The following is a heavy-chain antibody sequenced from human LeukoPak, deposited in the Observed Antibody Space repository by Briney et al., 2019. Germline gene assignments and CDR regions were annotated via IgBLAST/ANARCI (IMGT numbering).Heavy chain of an antibody. CDR2: INAGNGNT. J-gene: IGHJ5*02. CDR3: AKLAASETGEGS. D-gene: IGHD6-13*01. V-gene: IGHV1-3*01. CDR1: GYTFTNYA. Sequence: ASVKVSCKASGYTFTNYAIHWVRQAPGQRLEWMAWINAGNGNTKYSQKFQGRVTVTRDTSTSTVYMELSSLRSEDTAIYYCAKLAASETGEGSWGQGTLVTVSS.